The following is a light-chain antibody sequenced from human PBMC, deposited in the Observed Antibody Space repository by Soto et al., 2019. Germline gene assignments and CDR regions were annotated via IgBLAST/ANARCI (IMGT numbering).Light chain of an antibody. CDR2: DAS. CDR1: QSVSSK. Sequence: DIVLTQSPGTLTVCTGERATLSCRASQSVSSKLAWYQQKPGQAPRLLIYDASTRATGIPARFSGSGSGTEFTLTISSLQSEDFAVYYCQQFNNWPRTFGQGTKVDIK. CDR3: QQFNNWPRT. V-gene: IGKV3-15*01. J-gene: IGKJ1*01.